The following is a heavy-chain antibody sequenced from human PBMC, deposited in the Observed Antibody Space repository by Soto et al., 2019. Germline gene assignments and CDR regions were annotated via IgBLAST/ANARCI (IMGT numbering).Heavy chain of an antibody. CDR3: ARYQWNPGAFDP. Sequence: QVQLQQWGAGLLKPSETLSLTCAVYGGSLSDYYWNWLRQPPGKGLGWIGDINHRGTTSYNPSRKSRVDISVDTAMPQFSLKLRSVTAADTAIYYCARYQWNPGAFDPWGPGTQVTVSS. D-gene: IGHD1-20*01. V-gene: IGHV4-34*01. J-gene: IGHJ5*02. CDR1: GGSLSDYY. CDR2: INHRGTT.